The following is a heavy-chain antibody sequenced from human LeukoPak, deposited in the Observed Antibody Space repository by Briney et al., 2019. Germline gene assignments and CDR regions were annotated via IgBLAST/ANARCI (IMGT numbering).Heavy chain of an antibody. CDR2: ISSSGSTI. V-gene: IGHV3-48*03. CDR3: ATHSSGYYETDY. CDR1: GFTFSSYE. J-gene: IGHJ4*02. D-gene: IGHD3-22*01. Sequence: GGSLRLSCAASGFTFSSYEMNWVRQAPGKGLEWVSYISSSGSTIYYADSVKGRFTISRGNAKNSLYLQMNSLRAEDTAVYYCATHSSGYYETDYWGQGTLVTVSS.